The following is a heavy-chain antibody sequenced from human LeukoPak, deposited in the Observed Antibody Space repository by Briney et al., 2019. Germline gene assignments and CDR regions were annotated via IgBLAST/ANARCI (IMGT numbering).Heavy chain of an antibody. CDR2: IVVGSGNT. V-gene: IGHV1-58*02. CDR1: GFTFTSSA. CDR3: AASPGYCSGGSCYNDAFDI. Sequence: GASVRVSCKASGFTFTSSAMQWVRQARGQRLEWIGWIVVGSGNTNYAQKLQERVTITRDMSTSTAYMELSSLRSEDTAVYYCAASPGYCSGGSCYNDAFDIWGQGTMVTVSS. J-gene: IGHJ3*02. D-gene: IGHD2-15*01.